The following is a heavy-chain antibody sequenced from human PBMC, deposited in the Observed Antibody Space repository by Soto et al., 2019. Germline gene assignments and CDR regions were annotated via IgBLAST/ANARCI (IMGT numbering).Heavy chain of an antibody. V-gene: IGHV3-64D*08. CDR3: VKEDGSLVASMAV. CDR1: GFTVGSYA. CDR2: ISSNGGST. Sequence: GGSLRLSCSASGFTVGSYAMHWVRQAPGKGLEYVSAISSNGGSTYYADSVKGRFTISRDNSKNTLYLQMSSLRAEDTAVYYCVKEDGSLVASMAVWGQGTTVTV. D-gene: IGHD5-12*01. J-gene: IGHJ6*02.